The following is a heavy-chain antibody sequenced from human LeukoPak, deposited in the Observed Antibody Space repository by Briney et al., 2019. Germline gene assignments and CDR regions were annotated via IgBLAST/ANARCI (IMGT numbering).Heavy chain of an antibody. V-gene: IGHV4-34*01. D-gene: IGHD3-22*01. CDR3: AREIGGYERVYYYYMDV. CDR2: INHSGST. J-gene: IGHJ6*03. CDR1: GGSFSGYY. Sequence: SETLSLTCAVYGGSFSGYYWSWIRQPPGKGLEWIGEINHSGSTNYNPSLKSRVTISVDTSKNQFSLKLSSVTAADTAVYYCAREIGGYERVYYYYMDVWGKGTTVTISS.